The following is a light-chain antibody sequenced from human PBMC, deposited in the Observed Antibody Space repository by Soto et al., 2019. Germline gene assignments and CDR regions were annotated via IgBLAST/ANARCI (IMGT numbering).Light chain of an antibody. J-gene: IGKJ1*01. CDR1: QSVSGY. Sequence: EIVLTQSPATLSLSPGERATLSCRASQSVSGYLAWYQQKPGQAPRLLIYDASSRANGIPARFTGSGSGTDFSLTISSLEPEDFATYCCHQYSSYPWTFGQWTKVEMK. CDR3: HQYSSYPWT. CDR2: DAS. V-gene: IGKV3-11*01.